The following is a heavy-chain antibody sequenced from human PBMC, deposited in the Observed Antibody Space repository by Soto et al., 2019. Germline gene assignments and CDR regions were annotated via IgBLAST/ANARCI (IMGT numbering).Heavy chain of an antibody. V-gene: IGHV3-15*01. J-gene: IGHJ4*02. CDR2: IKGEADGGTT. D-gene: IGHD3-22*01. CDR1: GFTFSNAW. Sequence: GGSLRLSCAASGFTFSNAWMSWVRQAPGKGLEWVGRIKGEADGGTTDYAAPVKGRITISRDHSKDTLYLQLNSLKTEDTAVYYCTRGLSNGYYNFDFWGQGT. CDR3: TRGLSNGYYNFDF.